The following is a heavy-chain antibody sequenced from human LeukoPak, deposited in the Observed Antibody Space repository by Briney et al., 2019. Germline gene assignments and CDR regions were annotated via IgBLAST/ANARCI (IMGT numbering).Heavy chain of an antibody. Sequence: GGSLRLSCAASGFTLSNYDMIWVRQAPGRGLEWVSGLRESGGGTYYTDSVKGRFTISRDNSKNTLYLQMNSLRAEDTAVYYCASGVVVTRNWFDPWGQGTLVTVSS. J-gene: IGHJ5*02. D-gene: IGHD3-22*01. CDR3: ASGVVVTRNWFDP. CDR2: LRESGGGT. CDR1: GFTLSNYD. V-gene: IGHV3-23*01.